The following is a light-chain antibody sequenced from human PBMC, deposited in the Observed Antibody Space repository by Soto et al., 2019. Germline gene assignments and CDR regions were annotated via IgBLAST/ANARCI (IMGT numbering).Light chain of an antibody. CDR3: QQYGSSSWT. J-gene: IGKJ1*01. Sequence: IVLTQSPGTLSLSPGETATLSFSSSQSVSSNYLAWYQQKPGQAPRLLIYGASSRATGIPDRFSGSGSGTDFTLTISRLEPEDFAVYYCQQYGSSSWTCGQGTKV. CDR1: QSVSSNY. V-gene: IGKV3-20*01. CDR2: GAS.